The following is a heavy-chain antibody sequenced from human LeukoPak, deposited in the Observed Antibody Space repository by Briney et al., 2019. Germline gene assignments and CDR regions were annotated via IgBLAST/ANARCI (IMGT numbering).Heavy chain of an antibody. J-gene: IGHJ4*02. CDR3: AGETSGYDVLGLDY. D-gene: IGHD5-12*01. Sequence: SETLSLTCTVSGGSISSYYWSWIRQPAGKGLEWIGRIYTSGSTNYNPSLKSRVTMSVDTSKNQFSLKLSSVTAADTAVYYCAGETSGYDVLGLDYWGQGTLVTVSS. CDR2: IYTSGST. V-gene: IGHV4-4*07. CDR1: GGSISSYY.